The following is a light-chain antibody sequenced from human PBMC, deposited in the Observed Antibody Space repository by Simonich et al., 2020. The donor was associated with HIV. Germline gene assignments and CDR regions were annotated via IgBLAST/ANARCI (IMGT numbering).Light chain of an antibody. J-gene: IGLJ3*02. Sequence: QSALTQPASVSGSPGQSITISCTGTSSDVGGYNYVSWSQQHPGKAPKLMIYYVSKRPSGVSNRFSGSKSGNTASLTISGLQAEDEAHYYCSSYTSSSTWVFGGGTKLTVL. CDR1: SSDVGGYNY. CDR2: YVS. V-gene: IGLV2-14*03. CDR3: SSYTSSSTWV.